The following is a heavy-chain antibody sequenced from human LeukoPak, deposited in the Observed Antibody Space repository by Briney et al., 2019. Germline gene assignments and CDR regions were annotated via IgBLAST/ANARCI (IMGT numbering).Heavy chain of an antibody. CDR3: ARDRRDWFDS. J-gene: IGHJ5*01. CDR2: VSANNGDT. V-gene: IGHV1-18*01. Sequence: ASVKVSCKASGYTFVSFGITWVRQTPGQGLEWMGWVSANNGDTIHTEKFQGRVTMTTDTSTNTAYLEVRSLRSDDTAVYYCARDRRDWFDSWGQGTLVTVSS. CDR1: GYTFVSFG.